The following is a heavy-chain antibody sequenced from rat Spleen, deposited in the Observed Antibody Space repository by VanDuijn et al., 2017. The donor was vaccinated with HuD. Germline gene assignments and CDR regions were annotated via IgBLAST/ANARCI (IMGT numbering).Heavy chain of an antibody. D-gene: IGHD1-2*01. Sequence: QVQLKESGPGLVQPSQTLSLTCTVAGFSLTSYNVHWVRQPPGKGLEWMGVICNTGGTRYNSALKYRLSISKDTSKSQVVLKMNSLQTEATAMSFCARGGYGSYIYGFFDFWGPGTMVTVSS. CDR1: GFSLTSYN. CDR3: ARGGYGSYIYGFFDF. J-gene: IGHJ1*01. V-gene: IGHV2-41*01. CDR2: ICNTGGT.